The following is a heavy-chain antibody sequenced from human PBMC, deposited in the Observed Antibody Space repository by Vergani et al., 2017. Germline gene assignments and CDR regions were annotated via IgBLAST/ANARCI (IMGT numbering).Heavy chain of an antibody. CDR2: INHSGST. CDR3: ARGGQAENTDYDSSGYYYFDY. J-gene: IGHJ4*02. Sequence: QVQLQQWGAGLLKPSETLSLTCAVYGGSFSGYYWSWIRQPPGKGLEWIGEINHSGSTNYNPSLKSRVTISVDTSKNQFSLKLSSVTAADTAVYYCARGGQAENTDYDSSGYYYFDYWRQGTLVTVSS. CDR1: GGSFSGYY. D-gene: IGHD3-22*01. V-gene: IGHV4-34*01.